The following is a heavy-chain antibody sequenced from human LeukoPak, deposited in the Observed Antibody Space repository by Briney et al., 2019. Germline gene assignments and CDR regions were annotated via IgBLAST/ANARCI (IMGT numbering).Heavy chain of an antibody. Sequence: PSVTLSLTCTVSSGSISIYHWSWIRQPPGRGLEWLGYISYSGGTNYNPSLKSRVTISIDTSKNQFSLKLRSVTAADTAVYYCARESTNWFDPWGQGTMVTVSS. CDR1: SGSISIYH. J-gene: IGHJ5*02. CDR2: ISYSGGT. CDR3: ARESTNWFDP. V-gene: IGHV4-59*01.